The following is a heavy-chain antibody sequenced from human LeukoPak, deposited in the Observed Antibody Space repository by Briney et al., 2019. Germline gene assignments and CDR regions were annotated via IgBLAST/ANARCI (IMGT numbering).Heavy chain of an antibody. V-gene: IGHV1-69*05. Sequence: ASVKVYCKASGGTFSSYAISWVLQAPGQGLEWMGGIIPIFGTANYAQKFQGRVTITTDESTSTAYMELSSLRSEDTAVYYCARARDILSGYDQYYFDYWGQGTLVTVSS. D-gene: IGHD3-9*01. CDR1: GGTFSSYA. J-gene: IGHJ4*02. CDR3: ARARDILSGYDQYYFDY. CDR2: IIPIFGTA.